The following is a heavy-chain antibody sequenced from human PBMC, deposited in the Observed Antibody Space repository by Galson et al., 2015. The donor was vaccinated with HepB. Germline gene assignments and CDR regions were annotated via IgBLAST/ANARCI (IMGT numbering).Heavy chain of an antibody. Sequence: SLRLSCAASGFTFSSYAMSWVRQAPGKGLEWVSAISGSGGSTYYADSVKGRFTISRDNSKNTLYLQMNSLRAEDTAVYYCAKDFGRFGEYFDYWGQGTLVTVSS. J-gene: IGHJ4*02. D-gene: IGHD3-10*01. CDR1: GFTFSSYA. CDR3: AKDFGRFGEYFDY. V-gene: IGHV3-23*01. CDR2: ISGSGGST.